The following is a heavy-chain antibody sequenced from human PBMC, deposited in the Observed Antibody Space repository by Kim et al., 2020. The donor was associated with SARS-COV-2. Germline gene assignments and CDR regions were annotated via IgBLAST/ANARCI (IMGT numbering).Heavy chain of an antibody. J-gene: IGHJ3*02. CDR3: ARDPRYGGNSDDAFDI. D-gene: IGHD4-17*01. CDR1: GYTFTGYY. CDR2: INPNSGGT. V-gene: IGHV1-2*02. Sequence: ASVKVSCKASGYTFTGYYMHWVRQAPGQGLEWMGWINPNSGGTNYAQKFQGRVTMTRDTSISTAYMELSRLRSDDTAVYYCARDPRYGGNSDDAFDIWGQGTMVTVSS.